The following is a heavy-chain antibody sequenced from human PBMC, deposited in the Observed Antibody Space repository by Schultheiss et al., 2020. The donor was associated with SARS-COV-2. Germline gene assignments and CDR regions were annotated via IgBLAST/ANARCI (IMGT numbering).Heavy chain of an antibody. Sequence: ASVKVSCKASGYTFTGYYMHWVRQAPGQGLEWVGRINPNSGATFYAQKFQGRVTITRNTSISTAYMELSSLRSEDTAVYYCARVGTGDAFDIWGQGTMVTVSS. CDR3: ARVGTGDAFDI. V-gene: IGHV1-2*06. CDR1: GYTFTGYY. CDR2: INPNSGAT. D-gene: IGHD1-7*01. J-gene: IGHJ3*02.